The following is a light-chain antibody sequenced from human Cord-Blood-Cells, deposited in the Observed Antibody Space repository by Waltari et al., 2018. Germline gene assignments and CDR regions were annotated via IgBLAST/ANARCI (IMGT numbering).Light chain of an antibody. Sequence: ARQNVSSSYLAWYQQKPGQAPKLLIYAASSRASGVPDRFSGSGSGTDFTLTISRLEPEDFAVYYCQQYDSSRWTFGRGTKVEIK. J-gene: IGKJ1*01. CDR1: QNVSSSY. CDR3: QQYDSSRWT. CDR2: AAS. V-gene: IGKV3-20*01.